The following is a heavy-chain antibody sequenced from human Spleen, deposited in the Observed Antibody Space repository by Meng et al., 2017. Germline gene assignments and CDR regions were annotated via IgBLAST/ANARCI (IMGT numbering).Heavy chain of an antibody. CDR2: INAGNGNT. Sequence: QVQLVQSGAEVKKPGASLKVSCKASGYTFTSYAMHWVRQAPGQRLEWMGWINAGNGNTKYSQKFQGRVTITRDTSASTAYMELSSLRSEDTAVYYCARDSQQWLVGWFDPWGQGTLVTVSS. CDR3: ARDSQQWLVGWFDP. V-gene: IGHV1-3*01. D-gene: IGHD6-19*01. CDR1: GYTFTSYA. J-gene: IGHJ5*02.